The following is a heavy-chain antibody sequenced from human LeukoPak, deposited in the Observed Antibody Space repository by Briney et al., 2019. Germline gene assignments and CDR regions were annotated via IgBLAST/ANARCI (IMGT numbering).Heavy chain of an antibody. J-gene: IGHJ4*02. V-gene: IGHV3-30-3*01. Sequence: GGSLRLSCAASGFTFSSYAMHWVRQAPGKGLEWVAVISYDGRNKYYADSVKGRFTISRDNSKNTLYLQMNSLRAEDTAVYYCARGGFYYFDYWGQGTLVTVSS. D-gene: IGHD3-16*01. CDR3: ARGGFYYFDY. CDR2: ISYDGRNK. CDR1: GFTFSSYA.